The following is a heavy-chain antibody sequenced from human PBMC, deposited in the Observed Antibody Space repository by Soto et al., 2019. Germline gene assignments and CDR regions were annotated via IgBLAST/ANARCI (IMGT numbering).Heavy chain of an antibody. J-gene: IGHJ6*02. CDR2: TNPETGGT. CDR1: GYTFTGYY. Sequence: ASVKVSCKASGYTFTGYYVHWVREVPGQGLEWMGWTNPETGGTSYAQKFQGRVTLSRDTSINTAYLELSRLRFDDAAVYFCARERYQVISDGMDVWGQGTTVTVSS. D-gene: IGHD2-2*01. CDR3: ARERYQVISDGMDV. V-gene: IGHV1-2*02.